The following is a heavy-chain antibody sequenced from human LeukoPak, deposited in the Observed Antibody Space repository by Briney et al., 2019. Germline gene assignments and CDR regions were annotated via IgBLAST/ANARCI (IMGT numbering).Heavy chain of an antibody. V-gene: IGHV4-59*01. CDR3: ARDSVRQYNWFDP. D-gene: IGHD4-11*01. CDR1: GGSISSYY. Sequence: SETLSLTCTVSGGSISSYYWSWIRQPPGRGLEWIGYIYYSGSTNYNPSLKSRVTISVDTSKNQFSLKLSSVTAADTAVYYCARDSVRQYNWFDPWGQGTLVTVSS. J-gene: IGHJ5*02. CDR2: IYYSGST.